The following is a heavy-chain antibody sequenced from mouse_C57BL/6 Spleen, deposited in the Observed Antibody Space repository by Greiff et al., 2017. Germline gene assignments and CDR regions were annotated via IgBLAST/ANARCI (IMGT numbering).Heavy chain of an antibody. CDR2: INYDGSST. Sequence: DVHLVESEGGLVQPGSSMKLSCTASGFTFSDYYMAWVRQVPEKGLEWVANINYDGSSTYYLDSLKSRFIISRDNAKNILYLQMSSLKSEDTATYYCARWEYDYDGFAYWGQGTLVTVSA. CDR3: ARWEYDYDGFAY. CDR1: GFTFSDYY. J-gene: IGHJ3*01. D-gene: IGHD2-4*01. V-gene: IGHV5-16*01.